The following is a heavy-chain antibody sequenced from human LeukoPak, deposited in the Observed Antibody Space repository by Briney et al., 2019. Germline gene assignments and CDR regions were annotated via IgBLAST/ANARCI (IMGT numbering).Heavy chain of an antibody. CDR2: ISVSGDWT. CDR1: GFTFSSYY. Sequence: GGSLRLSCEASGFTFSSYYMIWVRQAPGKGLEWVSVISVSGDWTYYADSVKGRFTISRDNSKNTLYQQMNSLRAEDTAVYYCANYRQSITAAGNSREFADYWGQGTLVTVSS. J-gene: IGHJ4*02. D-gene: IGHD6-13*01. V-gene: IGHV3-23*01. CDR3: ANYRQSITAAGNSREFADY.